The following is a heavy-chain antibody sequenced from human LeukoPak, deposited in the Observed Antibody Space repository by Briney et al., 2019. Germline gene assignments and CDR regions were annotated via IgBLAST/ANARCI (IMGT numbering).Heavy chain of an antibody. CDR2: ISYEGSTE. J-gene: IGHJ4*02. V-gene: IGHV3-30*18. D-gene: IGHD1-26*01. CDR1: GFTFRSYG. CDR3: AKDRVGRTYFDS. Sequence: GRSLRLSCAASGFTFRSYGMHWVRQSPGKGLEWVTFISYEGSTEYYADSVKGRFTISRDNSKDTLYLQMNSLRAEDTAIYYCAKDRVGRTYFDSWGQGTLATVSS.